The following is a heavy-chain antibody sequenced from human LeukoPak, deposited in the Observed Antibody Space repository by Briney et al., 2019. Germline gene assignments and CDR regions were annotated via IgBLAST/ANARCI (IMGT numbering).Heavy chain of an antibody. CDR2: IYLSGST. J-gene: IGHJ3*02. D-gene: IGHD3-16*01. CDR1: GGSISSTNW. CDR3: ARDRAMYYDYFRGVFDI. Sequence: SETLSLTCTVSGGSISSTNWWSWVRQPPGKGLEWIGDIYLSGSTNYNPSLKSRVTISVETSKNQFSLKLSSVTAADTAVYYCARDRAMYYDYFRGVFDIWGQGTMVTVSS. V-gene: IGHV4-4*02.